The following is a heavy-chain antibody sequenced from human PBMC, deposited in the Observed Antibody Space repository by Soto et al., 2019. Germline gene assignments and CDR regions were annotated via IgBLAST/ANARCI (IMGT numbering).Heavy chain of an antibody. J-gene: IGHJ4*02. Sequence: QVQLVQSGAEVKKPGASVKVYCKASGYTFTSYGISWVRQAPGQGLEWMGWISAYNGNTNYAQKLQGRVTMTSDKATSTAYLELRILRSDDTAVYYCTRSIAAIVDFDYWGQGTLVTVSS. CDR3: TRSIAAIVDFDY. V-gene: IGHV1-18*01. D-gene: IGHD6-6*01. CDR1: GYTFTSYG. CDR2: ISAYNGNT.